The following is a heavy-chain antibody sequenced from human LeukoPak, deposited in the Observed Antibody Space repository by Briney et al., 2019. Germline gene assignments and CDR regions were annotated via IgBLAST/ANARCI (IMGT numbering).Heavy chain of an antibody. CDR2: INPNSGGT. CDR3: ARVCGGDCYDAFDI. V-gene: IGHV1-2*02. CDR1: GYTFTSYA. Sequence: ASVKVSCKASGYTFTSYAMNWVRQAPGQGLEWMGWINPNSGGTNYAQKFQGRVTMTRDTSISTAYMELSRLRSDDTAVYYCARVCGGDCYDAFDIWGQGTMVTVSS. D-gene: IGHD2-21*02. J-gene: IGHJ3*02.